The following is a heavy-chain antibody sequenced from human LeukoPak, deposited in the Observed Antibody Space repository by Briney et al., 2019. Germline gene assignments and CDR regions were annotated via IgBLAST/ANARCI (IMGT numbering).Heavy chain of an antibody. J-gene: IGHJ6*02. CDR2: ISYTGST. CDR1: SGSISNDY. CDR3: ARRPLWFGELRYYYYYGMDV. V-gene: IGHV4-59*12. Sequence: SETLSLTCTVSSGSISNDYWSWIRQPPGKGLEWIGYISYTGSTTYNPSLKSRVTISVDTSKNQFSLKLSSVTAADTAVYYCARRPLWFGELRYYYYYGMDVWGQGTTVTVSS. D-gene: IGHD3-10*01.